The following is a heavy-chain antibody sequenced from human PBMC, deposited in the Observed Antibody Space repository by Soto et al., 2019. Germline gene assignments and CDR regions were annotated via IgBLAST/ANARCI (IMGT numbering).Heavy chain of an antibody. Sequence: GASVQVSFLTSGGTFSRHASNWVRQAPGQGLEWMGGIIPLFGTTNYAQKFKGRVTISADESTSTAYMELSSLTSEDAAVYYCASAAIHGSSWYFWFDPWGQGTLVTVSS. CDR2: IIPLFGTT. CDR3: ASAAIHGSSWYFWFDP. V-gene: IGHV1-69*13. D-gene: IGHD6-13*01. CDR1: GGTFSRHA. J-gene: IGHJ5*02.